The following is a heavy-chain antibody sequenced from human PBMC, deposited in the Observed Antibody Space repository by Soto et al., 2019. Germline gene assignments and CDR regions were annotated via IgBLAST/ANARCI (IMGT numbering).Heavy chain of an antibody. CDR2: ISAYNVNT. CDR1: GYTFTSYG. V-gene: IGHV1-18*04. J-gene: IGHJ4*02. D-gene: IGHD3-9*01. CDR3: ARDRPVYYDILTGLDY. Sequence: ASVKVSCKASGYTFTSYGISWVRQAPGQGLEWMGWISAYNVNTNYAQKLQGRVTMTTDTSTSTAYMELRSLISDDTAVYYCARDRPVYYDILTGLDYWGQGTLVTVSS.